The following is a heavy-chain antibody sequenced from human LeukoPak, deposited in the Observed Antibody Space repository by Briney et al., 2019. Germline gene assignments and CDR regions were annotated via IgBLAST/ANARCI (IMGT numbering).Heavy chain of an antibody. Sequence: PGGSLRLSCAASGFTFSDYYMTWIRKAPGRGLEWVSYISSSSTYTNDADSVRGRFTVSRDNAKNSLYLQMDSLRPEDTAVYYCARWNLRSLGQPNWFDPWGRGTLVTVSS. D-gene: IGHD5-12*01. CDR3: ARWNLRSLGQPNWFDP. CDR1: GFTFSDYY. J-gene: IGHJ5*02. V-gene: IGHV3-11*03. CDR2: ISSSSTYT.